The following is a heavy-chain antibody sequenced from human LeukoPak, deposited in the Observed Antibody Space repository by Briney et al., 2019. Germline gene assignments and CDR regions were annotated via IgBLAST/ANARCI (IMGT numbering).Heavy chain of an antibody. D-gene: IGHD4-11*01. CDR2: IYPGDSDT. J-gene: IGHJ3*02. V-gene: IGHV5-51*01. CDR1: GFTFSNYA. Sequence: PGGSLRLSCAASGFTFSNYAMSWVRQAPGKGLEWMAVIYPGDSDTRYSPSFQGQVTISAAKSISTAYLQWSSLKASDTAMYYCARHLIRDGYSTHDGFDIWGQGTMVTVSS. CDR3: ARHLIRDGYSTHDGFDI.